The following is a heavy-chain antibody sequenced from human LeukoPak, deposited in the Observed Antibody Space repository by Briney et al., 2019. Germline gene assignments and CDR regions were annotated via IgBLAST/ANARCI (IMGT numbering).Heavy chain of an antibody. Sequence: ASLTVSCTASGYTFTGPYMHWVRQAPGQGLEWMGWINPNSGGTNYAQKFQGRVTMTRDTSISTAYMELSRLKSDDTAFYYCAKYYYDSYEGYYFDYWGQGTLVTVSS. V-gene: IGHV1-2*02. D-gene: IGHD3-22*01. CDR3: AKYYYDSYEGYYFDY. CDR1: GYTFTGPY. CDR2: INPNSGGT. J-gene: IGHJ4*02.